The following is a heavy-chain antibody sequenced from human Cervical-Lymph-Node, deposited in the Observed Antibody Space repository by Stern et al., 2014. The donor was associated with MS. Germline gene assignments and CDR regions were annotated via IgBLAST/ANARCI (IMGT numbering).Heavy chain of an antibody. CDR2: FHNSGST. CDR1: GGSISSYY. J-gene: IGHJ5*01. CDR3: ARGYSSSWYWFDS. V-gene: IGHV4-59*01. D-gene: IGHD6-13*01. Sequence: VQLQESGPGLVKPSETLSLTCTVSGGSISSYYWSWIRQPPGKGLEWIGNFHNSGSTNYNPSLKSRVTISVDTSKNQFSLKLSSVTAADTAVYFCARGYSSSWYWFDSWGQGTQVTVSS.